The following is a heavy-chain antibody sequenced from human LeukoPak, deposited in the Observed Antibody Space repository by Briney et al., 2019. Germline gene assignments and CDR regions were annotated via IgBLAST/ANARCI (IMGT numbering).Heavy chain of an antibody. V-gene: IGHV4-39*01. CDR1: GASVSGSPYY. CDR2: IYSSGST. CDR3: ARPGIAVAGTQVGFDY. J-gene: IGHJ4*02. Sequence: SETLSLTCTVSGASVSGSPYYWGWIRQPPGKGLEWIGSIYSSGSTYYNASLQSRVTISIDTSKNQFSLKLSSVTAADTAVYYCARPGIAVAGTQVGFDYWGQGTLVTVSS. D-gene: IGHD6-19*01.